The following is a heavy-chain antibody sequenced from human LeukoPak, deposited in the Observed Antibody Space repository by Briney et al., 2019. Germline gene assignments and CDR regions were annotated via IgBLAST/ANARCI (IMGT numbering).Heavy chain of an antibody. CDR2: ISAYNGNT. CDR3: ARAVWGVTPRGAFDI. Sequence: GASVKVSCKASGYTFTSYGISWVRQAPGQGLEWMGWISAYNGNTNYAQKLQGRVTMTTDTSTSTAYMELRSLRSDDTAVYYCARAVWGVTPRGAFDIWGQGTMVTVSS. V-gene: IGHV1-18*01. D-gene: IGHD2-21*02. CDR1: GYTFTSYG. J-gene: IGHJ3*02.